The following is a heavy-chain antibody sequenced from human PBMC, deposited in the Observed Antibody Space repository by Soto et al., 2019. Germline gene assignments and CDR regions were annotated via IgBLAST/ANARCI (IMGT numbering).Heavy chain of an antibody. CDR1: GGSISPYY. V-gene: IGHV4-59*01. Sequence: SETLSLTCSVSGGSISPYYWSWIRQPPGKGLEWIGYVYYSGNTKYNPSLKSRVTISVDTSKSQFSLKLSSVTAADTAMYYCASQVSVGEQSVEDYYYYYMDVWGKGTTVTVSS. D-gene: IGHD3-10*01. CDR2: VYYSGNT. J-gene: IGHJ6*03. CDR3: ASQVSVGEQSVEDYYYYYMDV.